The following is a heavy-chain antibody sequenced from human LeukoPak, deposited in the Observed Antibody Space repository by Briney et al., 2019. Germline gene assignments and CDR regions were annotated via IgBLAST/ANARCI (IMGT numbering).Heavy chain of an antibody. CDR2: IYYSGST. Sequence: SETLSLTCTVSGGSISSYYWSWIRQPPGKGLEWIGYIYYSGSTNYNPSLKSRATISVDTSKNQFSLKLSSVTAADTAVYYCAREVGATPYDAFDIWGQGTMVTVSS. D-gene: IGHD1-26*01. V-gene: IGHV4-59*01. CDR3: AREVGATPYDAFDI. J-gene: IGHJ3*02. CDR1: GGSISSYY.